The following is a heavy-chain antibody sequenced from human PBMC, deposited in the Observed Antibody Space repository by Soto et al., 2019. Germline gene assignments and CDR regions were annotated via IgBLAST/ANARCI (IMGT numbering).Heavy chain of an antibody. Sequence: SETLSLTCAVYGGSFSGYYWSWIRQPPGKGLEWIGEINHSGSTNYNPSLKSRVTISVDTSKNQFSLKLSSVTAADTAVYYFARGPSTDSGSYPSPANWFDPWGQGTLVTVSS. J-gene: IGHJ5*02. V-gene: IGHV4-34*01. CDR2: INHSGST. D-gene: IGHD3-10*01. CDR3: ARGPSTDSGSYPSPANWFDP. CDR1: GGSFSGYY.